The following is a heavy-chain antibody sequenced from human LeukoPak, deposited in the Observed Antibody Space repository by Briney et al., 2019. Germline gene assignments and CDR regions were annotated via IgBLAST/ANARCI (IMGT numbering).Heavy chain of an antibody. D-gene: IGHD6-13*01. J-gene: IGHJ6*03. CDR2: ISSSSYI. Sequence: PGGSLRLSCAASGFTFSSYSMNWVRQAPGKGLEWVSSISSSSYIYYADSVKGRFTISRDNSKNTLYLQMNSLRAEDTAVYYCAKFSAAAGYYYYYMDVWGKGTTVTVSS. CDR1: GFTFSSYS. V-gene: IGHV3-21*04. CDR3: AKFSAAAGYYYYYMDV.